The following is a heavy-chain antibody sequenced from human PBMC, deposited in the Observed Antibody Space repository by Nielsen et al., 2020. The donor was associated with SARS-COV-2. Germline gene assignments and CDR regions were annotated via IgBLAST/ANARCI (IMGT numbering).Heavy chain of an antibody. CDR3: ATSGSYYAVDY. Sequence: SETLSLTCTVSGGSISSYYWSWIRQPPGKGLEWIGYIYYSGGTNYNPSLKSRVTISVDTSKNQFSLKLSSVTAADTAVYYCATSGSYYAVDYWGQGTLVTVSS. V-gene: IGHV4-59*01. J-gene: IGHJ4*02. CDR1: GGSISSYY. CDR2: IYYSGGT. D-gene: IGHD1-26*01.